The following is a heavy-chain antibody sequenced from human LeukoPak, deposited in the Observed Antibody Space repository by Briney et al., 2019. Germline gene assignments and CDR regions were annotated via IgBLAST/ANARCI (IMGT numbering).Heavy chain of an antibody. CDR3: AKGLWGAYYYGMDA. Sequence: GGSLRLSCAASGFTFSNYAMSWVRQAPGKGLEWVSVISGSGATTDHADSVMGRCTISRDNSKNTLYLQLDSLRADDTAVYFCAKGLWGAYYYGMDAWGQGTTVTVSS. D-gene: IGHD3-16*01. CDR1: GFTFSNYA. J-gene: IGHJ6*02. CDR2: ISGSGATT. V-gene: IGHV3-23*01.